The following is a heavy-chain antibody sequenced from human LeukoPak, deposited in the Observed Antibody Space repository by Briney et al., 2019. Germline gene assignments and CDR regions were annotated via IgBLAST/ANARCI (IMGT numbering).Heavy chain of an antibody. V-gene: IGHV4-34*01. D-gene: IGHD3-22*01. CDR3: ARAARWGDSSGYSDY. Sequence: SSETLSLTCAVYGGSFSGYYWSWIRQPPGKGLEWIGEINHSGSTNYNPSLKSRVTISVDTSKNQFSLKLSSVTAADTVVYYCARAARWGDSSGYSDYWGQGTLVTVSS. CDR1: GGSFSGYY. CDR2: INHSGST. J-gene: IGHJ4*02.